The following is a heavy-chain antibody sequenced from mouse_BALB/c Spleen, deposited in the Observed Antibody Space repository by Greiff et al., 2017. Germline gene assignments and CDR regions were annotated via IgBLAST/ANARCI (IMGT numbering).Heavy chain of an antibody. CDR1: GYSFTSYW. V-gene: IGHV1-5*01. D-gene: IGHD2-14*01. CDR2: IYPGNSDT. CDR3: TNPLYYRYDAAWFAY. J-gene: IGHJ3*01. Sequence: VQLQQSGTVLARPGASVKMSCKASGYSFTSYWMHWVKQRPGQGLEWIGAIYPGNSDTSYNQKFKGKAKLTAVTSASTAYMELSSLTNEDSAVYYCTNPLYYRYDAAWFAYWGQGTLVTVSA.